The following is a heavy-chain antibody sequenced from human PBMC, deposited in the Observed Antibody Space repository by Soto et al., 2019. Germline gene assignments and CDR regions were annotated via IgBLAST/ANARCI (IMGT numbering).Heavy chain of an antibody. CDR3: ARDVPIIDF. CDR2: IYTGGST. Sequence: PGGSLRLSCAASGFTVSSNYMSWVRQAPGKGLEWVSVIYTGGSTYYADSVRGRFTISRDNSKNTVYLYMNSLRAEDTAVYYCARDVPIIDFWGRGTLVTVSS. V-gene: IGHV3-66*01. CDR1: GFTVSSNY. J-gene: IGHJ4*02. D-gene: IGHD3-10*01.